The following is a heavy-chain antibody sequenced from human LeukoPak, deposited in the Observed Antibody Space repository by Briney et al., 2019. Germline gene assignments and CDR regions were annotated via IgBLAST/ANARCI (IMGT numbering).Heavy chain of an antibody. CDR3: ARLGARQMLEY. Sequence: GGSLRLSCAASEFTFSSYWMSWVRQAPGKGLEWVANIKQDGGQIYYLDSVKGRFTVSRDNAKSSLYLQMNSLRAKDTAVYYCARLGARQMLEYWGQGTLVTVSS. D-gene: IGHD4-17*01. CDR2: IKQDGGQI. CDR1: EFTFSSYW. J-gene: IGHJ4*02. V-gene: IGHV3-7*01.